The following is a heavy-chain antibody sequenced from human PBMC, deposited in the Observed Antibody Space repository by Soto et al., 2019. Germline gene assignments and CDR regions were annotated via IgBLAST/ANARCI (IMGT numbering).Heavy chain of an antibody. J-gene: IGHJ4*02. Sequence: PGGSLRLSCAASGFTFTNYAMTWVRQAPGKGLEWVSTMSGGGSITYYADSLKGRFTISRDNSKNTLYLQINSLRAEDTAVYYCAKTIRGGYSSSWYYFDYWGQGT. CDR3: AKTIRGGYSSSWYYFDY. D-gene: IGHD6-13*01. CDR2: MSGGGSIT. CDR1: GFTFTNYA. V-gene: IGHV3-23*01.